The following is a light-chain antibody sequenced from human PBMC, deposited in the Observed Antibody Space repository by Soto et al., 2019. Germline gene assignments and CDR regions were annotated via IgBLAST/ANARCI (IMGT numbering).Light chain of an antibody. V-gene: IGKV1-5*01. CDR2: AAS. CDR1: QSISRY. Sequence: DIQMTQTPSSLSASVGDRITITCRASQSISRYLNWYQHKPGKAPKLLINAASSLERGVPSRFSGGGSGTDFTLTISSLQPDDFATYYCQHYNSYSEAFGQGTKVDI. J-gene: IGKJ1*01. CDR3: QHYNSYSEA.